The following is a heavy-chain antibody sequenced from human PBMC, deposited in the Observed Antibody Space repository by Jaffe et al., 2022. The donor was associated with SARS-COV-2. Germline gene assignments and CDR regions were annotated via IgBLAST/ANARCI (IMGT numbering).Heavy chain of an antibody. Sequence: EVQLVESGGGLVQPGGSLRLSCAASGFTFSSYEMNWVRQAPGKGLEWVSYISSSGSTIYYADSVKGRFTISRDNAKNSLYLQMNSLRAEDTAVYYCARIESDLSSVYYDFWSGYSIDYWGQGTLVTVSS. J-gene: IGHJ4*02. V-gene: IGHV3-48*03. CDR1: GFTFSSYE. CDR3: ARIESDLSSVYYDFWSGYSIDY. CDR2: ISSSGSTI. D-gene: IGHD3-3*01.